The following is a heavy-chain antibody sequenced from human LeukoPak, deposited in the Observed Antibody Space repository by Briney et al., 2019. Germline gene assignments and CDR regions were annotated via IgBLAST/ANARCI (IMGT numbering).Heavy chain of an antibody. V-gene: IGHV3-74*01. Sequence: PGGSLRLSCAASGFTFSSNWMHWVRQAPGKGLVWVSRINEDGSTTNYADSVKGRSTIFRDNAKNTLYLQMNSLRAEDTAVYYCASKKGLTVPYYFDYWGQGTLVTVSS. CDR2: INEDGSTT. CDR3: ASKKGLTVPYYFDY. J-gene: IGHJ4*02. CDR1: GFTFSSNW. D-gene: IGHD2-2*01.